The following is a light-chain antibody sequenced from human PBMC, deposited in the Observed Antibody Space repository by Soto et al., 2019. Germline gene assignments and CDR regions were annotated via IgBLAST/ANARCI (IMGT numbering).Light chain of an antibody. J-gene: IGKJ5*01. CDR3: QQDGSSPIT. CDR1: QSVSSSY. V-gene: IGKV3-20*01. CDR2: GAS. Sequence: EIVLTQSPGTLSLSPGERATLSCRASQSVSSSYLAWYQQKPGQAPGLLIYGASSRATGIPDRFSGSGSGTDFTLTISRLEPEDCSVYYCQQDGSSPITFGQGTRLEIK.